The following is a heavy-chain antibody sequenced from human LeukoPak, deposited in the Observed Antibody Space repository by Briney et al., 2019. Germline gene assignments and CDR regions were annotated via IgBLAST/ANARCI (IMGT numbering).Heavy chain of an antibody. Sequence: GESLKISCKGSGYSFTSYWIGWVRQMPGKGLEWMGIIYPGDSDTRYSPSFQGQVTISADKSISTAYLQWSSLKASDTATYYCAREYYDILTGYHKDDAFDIWGQGTLVTVSS. J-gene: IGHJ3*02. CDR1: GYSFTSYW. D-gene: IGHD3-9*01. CDR3: AREYYDILTGYHKDDAFDI. V-gene: IGHV5-51*01. CDR2: IYPGDSDT.